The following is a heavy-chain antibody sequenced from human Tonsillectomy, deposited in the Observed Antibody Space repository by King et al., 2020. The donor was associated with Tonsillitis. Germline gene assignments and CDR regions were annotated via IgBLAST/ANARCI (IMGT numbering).Heavy chain of an antibody. CDR2: IYYSGST. V-gene: IGHV4-39*01. CDR3: ARRVLLQQVVDY. CDR1: GGSISSSSYY. D-gene: IGHD1-1*01. Sequence: HLQLQESGPGLVKPSETLSLTCTVSGGSISSSSYYWGWIRQPPGKGLEWIGSIYYSGSTYYNPSLKSRVTISVDTSKNQFSLKLSPVTAADTAVYYCARRVLLQQVVDYWGQGTLVTVSS. J-gene: IGHJ4*02.